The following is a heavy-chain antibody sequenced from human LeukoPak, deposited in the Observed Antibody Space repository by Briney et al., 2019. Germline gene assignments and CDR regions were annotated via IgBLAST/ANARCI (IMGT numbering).Heavy chain of an antibody. J-gene: IGHJ4*02. V-gene: IGHV1-2*02. CDR2: INPNSGGT. CDR1: GYTFTAYY. D-gene: IGHD2-8*01. CDR3: ATEGYCTNGVCSIDY. Sequence: GASVNVSSKASGYTFTAYYMHWVRQAPGQGLEWMGWINPNSGGTNYAQKFQGRVTMTRDTSISTAYMELSRLRSDDTAVYYCATEGYCTNGVCSIDYWGQGTLVTVSS.